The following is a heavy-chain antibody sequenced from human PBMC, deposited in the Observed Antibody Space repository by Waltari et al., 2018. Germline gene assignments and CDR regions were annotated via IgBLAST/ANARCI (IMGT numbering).Heavy chain of an antibody. D-gene: IGHD2-15*01. CDR3: AREMADIASMYNWFDP. CDR1: GGTFSSYA. CDR2: IIPIFGTA. Sequence: QVQLVQSGSEVKKPGSSVKVSCQASGGTFSSYAISWVRQAPGQGLEWMGGIIPIFGTANYAQKFQGRVTITADESTSTAYMELSSLRSEDTAVYYCAREMADIASMYNWFDPWGQGTLVTVSS. V-gene: IGHV1-69*12. J-gene: IGHJ5*02.